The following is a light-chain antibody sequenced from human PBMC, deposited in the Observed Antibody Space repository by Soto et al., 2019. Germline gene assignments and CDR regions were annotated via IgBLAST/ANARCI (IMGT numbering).Light chain of an antibody. CDR2: KDS. CDR1: VLAKKY. J-gene: IGLJ3*02. CDR3: YSAADNNEGV. V-gene: IGLV3-27*01. Sequence: SSELTQPSSVSVSPGQTARITCSGDVLAKKYARWFQQKPGQAPVLVIYKDSERPSGIPERFSGSSSGTTVTLTISGAQVEDEADYYCYSAADNNEGVFGGGTKLIVL.